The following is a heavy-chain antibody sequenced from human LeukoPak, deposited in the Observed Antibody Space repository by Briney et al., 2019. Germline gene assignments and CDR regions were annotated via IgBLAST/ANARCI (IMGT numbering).Heavy chain of an antibody. CDR3: ARDVTGELSRHYGMDV. Sequence: PGGSLRLSCAASGFTFSSYAMSWVRQAPGKGLEWVAVISYDGSNKYYADSVKGRFTISRDNSKNTLHLQMNSLRAEDTAVYYCARDVTGELSRHYGMDVWGQGTTVTVSS. CDR2: ISYDGSNK. D-gene: IGHD7-27*01. V-gene: IGHV3-30-3*01. J-gene: IGHJ6*02. CDR1: GFTFSSYA.